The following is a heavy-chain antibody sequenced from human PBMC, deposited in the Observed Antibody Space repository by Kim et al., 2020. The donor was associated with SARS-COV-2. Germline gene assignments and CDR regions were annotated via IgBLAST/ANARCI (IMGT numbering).Heavy chain of an antibody. CDR3: TSPSSVFGVVIGQFDY. Sequence: PVKGRFTISRDDSKNTLYLQMTSLKTEDTAVYYCTSPSSVFGVVIGQFDYWGQGTLVTVSS. V-gene: IGHV3-15*01. D-gene: IGHD3-3*01. J-gene: IGHJ4*02.